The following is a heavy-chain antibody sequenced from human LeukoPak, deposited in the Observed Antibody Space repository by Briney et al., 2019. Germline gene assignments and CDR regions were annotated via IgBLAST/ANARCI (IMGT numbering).Heavy chain of an antibody. CDR1: GFTFSSYG. CDR3: ARGRQLVRMYYYYYMDV. D-gene: IGHD6-6*01. CDR2: ISYDGSNK. V-gene: IGHV3-30*03. J-gene: IGHJ6*03. Sequence: PGRSLTLSCAASGFTFSSYGMHWVRQAPGKGLEWEAVISYDGSNKYYADSVMGRLTISRDNSKNTLYLQMNSLRAEDTAVYYCARGRQLVRMYYYYYMDVWGKGTTVTVSS.